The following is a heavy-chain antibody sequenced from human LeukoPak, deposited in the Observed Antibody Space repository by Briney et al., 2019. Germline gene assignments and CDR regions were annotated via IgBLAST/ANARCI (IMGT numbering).Heavy chain of an antibody. Sequence: GGSLRLSCAASRFSFSSHAMHWVRQAPGKGLEWVALISYDGTYEDYPDSVKGRFSISRDNSKSTMSLQMNSLRLEDTAVYYCVGEVGPRDFGNWGQGTLVTVSS. V-gene: IGHV3-30*04. D-gene: IGHD1-26*01. CDR2: ISYDGTYE. CDR3: VGEVGPRDFGN. CDR1: RFSFSSHA. J-gene: IGHJ4*02.